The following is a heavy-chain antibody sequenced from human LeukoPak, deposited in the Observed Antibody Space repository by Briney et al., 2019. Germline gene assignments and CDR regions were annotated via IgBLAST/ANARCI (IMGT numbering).Heavy chain of an antibody. D-gene: IGHD3-10*01. CDR3: ARFGWVPPAHFDY. CDR1: GLTVSSYG. V-gene: IGHV3-23*01. Sequence: PGGSLRLSCGASGLTVSSYGMSWVRQAPGKGLEWVSTIIGSAVNTYYADSVKGRFTISRDDSKNTVYLQMNSLRAEDTAVYYCARFGWVPPAHFDYWGQGTLVTVSS. CDR2: IIGSAVNT. J-gene: IGHJ4*02.